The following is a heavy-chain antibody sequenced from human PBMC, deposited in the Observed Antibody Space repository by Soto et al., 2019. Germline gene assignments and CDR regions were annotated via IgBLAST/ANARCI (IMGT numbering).Heavy chain of an antibody. CDR2: IYSGGST. D-gene: IGHD3-22*01. V-gene: IGHV3-53*01. Sequence: GGSLRLSCAASGFTVSSNYMSWVRQAPGKGLEWVSVIYSGGSTYYADSVKGRFTISRDNSKNTLYLQMNSLRAEDTAVYYCARCSYYYDSSDYYYGMDVWGQGTTVTVSS. J-gene: IGHJ6*02. CDR1: GFTVSSNY. CDR3: ARCSYYYDSSDYYYGMDV.